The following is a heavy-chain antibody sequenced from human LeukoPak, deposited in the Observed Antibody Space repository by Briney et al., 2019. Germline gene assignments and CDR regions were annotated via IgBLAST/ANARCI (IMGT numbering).Heavy chain of an antibody. V-gene: IGHV1-46*01. CDR1: GYTFTSYY. CDR2: INPSGGST. J-gene: IGHJ4*02. Sequence: ASVKVSCKASGYTFTSYYMHWVRQAPGQGLEWMGIINPSGGSTSYAQKFKGRVTMTRDTSTSTVYMELSSLRSEDTAVYYCARDLGDSSGYYCFDYWGQGTLVTVSS. D-gene: IGHD3-22*01. CDR3: ARDLGDSSGYYCFDY.